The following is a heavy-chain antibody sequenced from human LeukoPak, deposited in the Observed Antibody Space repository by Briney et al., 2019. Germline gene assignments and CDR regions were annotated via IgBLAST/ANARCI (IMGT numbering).Heavy chain of an antibody. J-gene: IGHJ4*02. CDR3: ASGTLGATSFDY. D-gene: IGHD1-26*01. CDR1: GASIRSRSYY. CDR2: IYYSGST. Sequence: SETLSLTCTVSGASIRSRSYYWDWIRQPPGKGLEWIGYIYYSGSTNYNPSLKSRVTISVDTSKNQFSLKLSSVTAADTAVYYCASGTLGATSFDYWGQGTLVTVSS. V-gene: IGHV4-61*05.